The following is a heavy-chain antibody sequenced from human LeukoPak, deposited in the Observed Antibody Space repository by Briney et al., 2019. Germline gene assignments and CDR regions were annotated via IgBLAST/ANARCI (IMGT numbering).Heavy chain of an antibody. Sequence: GGSLRLSCVASGFTFSSFTMNWVRQAPGKGLEWVSYISGSSTARYYADSVKGRFTISRDNAKNLLYLQMNSLRAEDTAVYYCARNYGDFGRYYYMDVWGKGTTVTVSS. CDR1: GFTFSSFT. J-gene: IGHJ6*03. CDR2: ISGSSTAR. V-gene: IGHV3-48*01. CDR3: ARNYGDFGRYYYMDV. D-gene: IGHD4-17*01.